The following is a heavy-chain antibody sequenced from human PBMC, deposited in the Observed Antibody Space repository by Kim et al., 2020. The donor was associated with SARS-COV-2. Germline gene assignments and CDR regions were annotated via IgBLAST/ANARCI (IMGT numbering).Heavy chain of an antibody. J-gene: IGHJ5*01. D-gene: IGHD3-10*01. Sequence: SETLSLTCTVSGDSTTSSDYYWAWVRQSPGKGLEWIGRVYYTGNTYYKSSLKTRALISLDTSKNQFSLRLTSMTAAATAVYFCASYYGDSGFHYNGLDS. V-gene: IGHV4-39*07. CDR1: GDSTTSSDYY. CDR3: ASYYGDSGFHYNGLDS. CDR2: VYYTGNT.